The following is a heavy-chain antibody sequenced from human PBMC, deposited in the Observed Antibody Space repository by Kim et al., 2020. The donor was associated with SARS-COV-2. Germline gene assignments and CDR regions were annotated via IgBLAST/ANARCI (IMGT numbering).Heavy chain of an antibody. CDR2: IIPIFGTA. CDR1: GGTFSSYA. D-gene: IGHD5-18*01. J-gene: IGHJ4*02. CDR3: ARDMNGYSYGYVFDY. Sequence: SVKVSCKASGGTFSSYAISWVRQAPGQGLEWMGGIIPIFGTANYAQKFQGRVTITADESTSTAYMELSSLRSEDTAVYYCARDMNGYSYGYVFDYWGQGTLVTVSS. V-gene: IGHV1-69*13.